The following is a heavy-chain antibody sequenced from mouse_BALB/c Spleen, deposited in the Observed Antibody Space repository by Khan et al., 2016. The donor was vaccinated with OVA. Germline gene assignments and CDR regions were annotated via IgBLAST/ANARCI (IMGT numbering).Heavy chain of an antibody. CDR1: GYTFTNYG. CDR3: ARVGNYWYFDV. V-gene: IGHV9-3-1*01. J-gene: IGHJ1*01. Sequence: QIQLVQSGPELKKPGETVKISCKASGYTFTNYGMPWVKQAPGKGLKWMGWINTYTGEPTYADDFKGRFAFSLDTSATTASLQINNLKNEDTATYFCARVGNYWYFDVWGAGTTVTVSS. CDR2: INTYTGEP. D-gene: IGHD2-1*01.